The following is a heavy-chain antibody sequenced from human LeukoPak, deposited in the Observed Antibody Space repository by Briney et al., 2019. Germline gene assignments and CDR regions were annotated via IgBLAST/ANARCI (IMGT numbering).Heavy chain of an antibody. J-gene: IGHJ4*02. V-gene: IGHV4-59*01. CDR2: IFYTGST. CDR1: GGSLTSYY. D-gene: IGHD4-11*01. CDR3: ARLGGNYFPDY. Sequence: SKTLSLTCTVSGGSLTSYYWTWIRQPPGKGLEGIGYIFYTGSTNYNPSLKSRMSISVDTSKNQFSLKLSSVTAADTAVYYCARLGGNYFPDYWGLGALVTVSS.